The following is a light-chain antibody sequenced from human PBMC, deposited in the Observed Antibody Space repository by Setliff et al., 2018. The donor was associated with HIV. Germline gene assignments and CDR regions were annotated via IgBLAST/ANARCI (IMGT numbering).Light chain of an antibody. V-gene: IGLV2-14*03. CDR2: DVS. CDR1: SSDVGTYNF. J-gene: IGLJ1*01. Sequence: QSVLTQPASVSGSPGQSISISCTGTSSDVGTYNFVSWYQQHPGKAPKLMIYDVSHRPSGVSNRFSGSKSGNTASLTISGLQAEDEAHYYCCSYTSSTPLYVFATGTKGTVL. CDR3: CSYTSSTPLYV.